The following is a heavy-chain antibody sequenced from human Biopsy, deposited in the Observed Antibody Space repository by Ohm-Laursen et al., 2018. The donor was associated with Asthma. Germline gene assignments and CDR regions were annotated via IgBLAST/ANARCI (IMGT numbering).Heavy chain of an antibody. CDR3: ARTYYDFLTGHVNDAFDI. D-gene: IGHD3-9*01. CDR1: GGTFNTYV. CDR2: INSVFGTT. J-gene: IGHJ3*02. V-gene: IGHV1-69*01. Sequence: SSVKVSCKSLGGTFNTYVIGWVRQAPGQGLEWMGGINSVFGTTTYPQKFQDRVTITADDSTSTAYMELSRLRSEDTAVYYCARTYYDFLTGHVNDAFDIWGQGTMVTVSS.